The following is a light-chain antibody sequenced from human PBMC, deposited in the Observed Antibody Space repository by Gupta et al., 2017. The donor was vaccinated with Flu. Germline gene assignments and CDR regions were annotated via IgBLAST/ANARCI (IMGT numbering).Light chain of an antibody. Sequence: DIQLTQSTSSLSASVGDRVTITCRVSQGISSYLNWYRQKPGKVPKLMIYSADNLKSGGTFWFSGGGSGTDFTLTSRRLKYDDVDTYDSHRNYNDPFGHGTKVDIK. V-gene: IGKV1-27*01. CDR2: SAD. CDR3: HRNYNDP. J-gene: IGKJ3*01. CDR1: QGISSY.